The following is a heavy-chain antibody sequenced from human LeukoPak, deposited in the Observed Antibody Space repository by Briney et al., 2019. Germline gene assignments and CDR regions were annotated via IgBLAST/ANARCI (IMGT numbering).Heavy chain of an antibody. CDR1: GGSISSSNW. Sequence: SETLSLTCAVSGGSISSSNWWSWVRQPPGKGLEWIGEIYHSGSTNYNPSLKSRVTISVDTSKNQFSLKLSSVTAADTAVYYCARAHYYDSSGYYSGDYYYYMDVWGKGTTVTVSS. CDR2: IYHSGST. D-gene: IGHD3-22*01. V-gene: IGHV4-4*02. J-gene: IGHJ6*03. CDR3: ARAHYYDSSGYYSGDYYYYMDV.